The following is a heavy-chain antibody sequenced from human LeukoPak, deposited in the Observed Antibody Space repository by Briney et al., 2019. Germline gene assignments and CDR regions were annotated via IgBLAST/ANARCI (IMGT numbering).Heavy chain of an antibody. CDR2: INSDGSST. Sequence: PGGSLRLSCAASGFTFSSYWMHWVRQAPGKGLVWVSRINSDGSSTSYADSVKGRFTISRDNAKNTLYLQMNSLRAEDTAVYYCARENCGSPLCWRDRAFDYWGQGTLVTVSS. J-gene: IGHJ4*02. CDR1: GFTFSSYW. D-gene: IGHD3-10*02. CDR3: ARENCGSPLCWRDRAFDY. V-gene: IGHV3-74*01.